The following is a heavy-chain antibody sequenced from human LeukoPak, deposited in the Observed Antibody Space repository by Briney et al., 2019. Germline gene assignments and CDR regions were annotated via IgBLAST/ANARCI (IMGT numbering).Heavy chain of an antibody. CDR1: GFTLSIYG. D-gene: IGHD3-10*01. J-gene: IGHJ5*02. V-gene: IGHV3-30*18. Sequence: GGSLRLSCAASGFTLSIYGTHWVRQAPGKGLEWVAVIADDGKTTYYADSVKGRFTISRDNSKNTLYLQMNSLRPEDTAVYYCTKEGLPSGTSWSAWFDPWGQGTLVTVSS. CDR2: IADDGKTT. CDR3: TKEGLPSGTSWSAWFDP.